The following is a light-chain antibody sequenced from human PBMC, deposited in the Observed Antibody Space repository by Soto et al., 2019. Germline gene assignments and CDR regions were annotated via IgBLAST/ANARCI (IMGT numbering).Light chain of an antibody. CDR1: QSVSNSY. CDR3: QQYGGSLRT. J-gene: IGKJ1*01. CDR2: DAS. V-gene: IGKV3-20*01. Sequence: EIVLTQSPGTLSVSPGERVTLSCRASQSVSNSYLAWYQHKPGQAPRLLMYDASSRATGIPDRFSGSGSGTDFTLTISRLEPEDFAVYYCQQYGGSLRTFGQGTKVEIK.